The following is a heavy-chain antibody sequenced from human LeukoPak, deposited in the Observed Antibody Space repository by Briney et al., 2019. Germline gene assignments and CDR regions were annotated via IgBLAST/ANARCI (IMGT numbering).Heavy chain of an antibody. CDR2: INPSGGST. V-gene: IGHV1-46*01. D-gene: IGHD6-6*01. CDR3: ARDQLAHYYYYGMDV. CDR1: GYTFTSYN. Sequence: ASWRVSCRAFGYTFTSYNIPWCGRPPGQGLGWMGIINPSGGSTSYAQKFQGRVTMTRDTSTSTVYMELSGLRSEDTAVYYCARDQLAHYYYYGMDVWGQGTTVTVSS. J-gene: IGHJ6*02.